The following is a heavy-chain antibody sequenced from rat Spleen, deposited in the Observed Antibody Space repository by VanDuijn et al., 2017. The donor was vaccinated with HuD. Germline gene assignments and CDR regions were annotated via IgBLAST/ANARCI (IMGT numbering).Heavy chain of an antibody. D-gene: IGHD1-2*01. CDR1: GFTFSDFD. CDR3: AKEDSSYGGWFAY. Sequence: EVQLVESGGGLVQPGRSLKLSCAASGFTFSDFDMAWVRQAPTKGLEWVATISTGGGDTYYRDSVRGRFTISRNNAKNTLFLQMNSLRSEDTATYYCAKEDSSYGGWFAYWGQGVMVTVSS. J-gene: IGHJ2*01. V-gene: IGHV5S23*01. CDR2: ISTGGGDT.